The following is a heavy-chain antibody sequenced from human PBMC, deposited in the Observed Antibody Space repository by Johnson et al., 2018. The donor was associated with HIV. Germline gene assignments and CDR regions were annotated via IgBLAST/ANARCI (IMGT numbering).Heavy chain of an antibody. J-gene: IGHJ3*01. CDR1: GFTFADYG. Sequence: QVQLVESGGGVVQPGGSLRLSCAASGFTFADYGMHWVRQPPGKGLEWVAFIAHDESITHYADSVTGRVTMSRENSKNTLYLHMKSLRPEDTSIYYCAKDDNLGVWYSDAFDVWGQGTVVTVSS. CDR2: IAHDESIT. D-gene: IGHD6-19*01. V-gene: IGHV3-30*02. CDR3: AKDDNLGVWYSDAFDV.